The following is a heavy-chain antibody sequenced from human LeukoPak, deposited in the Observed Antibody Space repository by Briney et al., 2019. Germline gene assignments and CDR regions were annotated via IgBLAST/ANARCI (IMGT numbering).Heavy chain of an antibody. Sequence: SETLSLTCTVSGGSISSSNYYWGWIRQPPGKGLGWIGSIYYRGSTYYKASRKSRVTISIDTSKNQFSLKLSSVTAADTAVYYCARGRPGTYYDILPGYQYRPDFDYWGQGTLVTVSS. V-gene: IGHV4-39*07. CDR3: ARGRPGTYYDILPGYQYRPDFDY. CDR1: GGSISSSNYY. D-gene: IGHD3-9*01. J-gene: IGHJ4*02. CDR2: IYYRGST.